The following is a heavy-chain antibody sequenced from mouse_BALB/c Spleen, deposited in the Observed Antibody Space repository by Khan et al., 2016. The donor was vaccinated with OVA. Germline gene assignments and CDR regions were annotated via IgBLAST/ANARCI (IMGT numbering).Heavy chain of an antibody. CDR2: INTYTGEP. Sequence: QIQLVQSGPELKKPGETVKISCKASGYTFTNYGMNWVKQAPGKGLKWMGWINTYTGEPTYTGDFKGRFAFSLETSASTAYLQINNLKNEDMATYFCERGASYWYFDVWGAGTTVTVSS. CDR3: ERGASYWYFDV. J-gene: IGHJ1*01. CDR1: GYTFTNYG. V-gene: IGHV9-1*02.